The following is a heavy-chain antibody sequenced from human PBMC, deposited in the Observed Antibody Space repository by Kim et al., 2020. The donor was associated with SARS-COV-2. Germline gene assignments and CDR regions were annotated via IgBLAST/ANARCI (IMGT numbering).Heavy chain of an antibody. CDR3: ARLWLPGMDV. D-gene: IGHD5-18*01. J-gene: IGHJ6*02. V-gene: IGHV5-10-1*01. CDR2: YT. Sequence: YTNYSPSFQGHVTISADKSISTAYLQWSSLKASDTAMYYCARLWLPGMDVWGQGTTVTVSS.